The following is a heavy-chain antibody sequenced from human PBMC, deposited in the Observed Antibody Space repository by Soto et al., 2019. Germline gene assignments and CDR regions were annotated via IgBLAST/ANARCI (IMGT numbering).Heavy chain of an antibody. D-gene: IGHD2-21*01. Sequence: VKVSCKASGYTFTGYYMHWVRQAPGQGLEWMGWINPNSGGTNYAQKFQGRVTMTRDTSISTAYMELSRLRSDDTAVYYCAREVIVDPPTLRYWGQGTLVTVSS. CDR1: GYTFTGYY. CDR2: INPNSGGT. J-gene: IGHJ4*02. V-gene: IGHV1-2*02. CDR3: AREVIVDPPTLRY.